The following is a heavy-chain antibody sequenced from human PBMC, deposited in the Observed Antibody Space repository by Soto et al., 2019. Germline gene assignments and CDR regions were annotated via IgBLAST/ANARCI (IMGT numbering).Heavy chain of an antibody. V-gene: IGHV4-39*01. J-gene: IGHJ5*02. CDR2: IYYSGST. Sequence: PSETXSLTCTVSGGSISSSSYYWGWIRQPPGKGLEWIGSIYYSGSTYYNPSLKSRVTISVDTSKNQFSLKLSSVTAADTAVYYCARQKAYYDFWSGYHEWFDPWGQGTLVTVSS. D-gene: IGHD3-3*01. CDR3: ARQKAYYDFWSGYHEWFDP. CDR1: GGSISSSSYY.